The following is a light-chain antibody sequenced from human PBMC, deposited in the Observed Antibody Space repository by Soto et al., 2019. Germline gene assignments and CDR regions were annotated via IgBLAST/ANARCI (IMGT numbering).Light chain of an antibody. CDR2: WAS. CDR1: QSPLKTSNSKNH. Sequence: DIVMTQSPDSLAVSLGERATINCKSSQSPLKTSNSKNHLAWYQQKPGQPPKLLIYWASTRESGVPDRFSGSGSGTDFTLTISSLQAEDVAIYYCQHYSDNAWTFGQGTKVEVK. CDR3: QHYSDNAWT. V-gene: IGKV4-1*01. J-gene: IGKJ1*01.